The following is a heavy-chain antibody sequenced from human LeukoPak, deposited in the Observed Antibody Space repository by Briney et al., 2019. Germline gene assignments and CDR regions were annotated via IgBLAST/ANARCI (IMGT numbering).Heavy chain of an antibody. CDR2: ISYDGSNK. CDR3: AVVNSGYVDY. J-gene: IGHJ4*02. D-gene: IGHD1-26*01. CDR1: GFTFSSYA. V-gene: IGHV3-30*04. Sequence: GGSLRLSCAASGFTFSSYAMHWVRQAPGKGLEWVAVISYDGSNKYYADSVKGRFTIPRDNSKNTLYLQMNSLRAEDTAVYYCAVVNSGYVDYWGQGTLVTVSS.